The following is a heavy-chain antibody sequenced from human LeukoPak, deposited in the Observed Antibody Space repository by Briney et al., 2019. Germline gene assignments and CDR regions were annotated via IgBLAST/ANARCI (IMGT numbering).Heavy chain of an antibody. J-gene: IGHJ4*02. D-gene: IGHD2-21*01. V-gene: IGHV3-7*01. CDR1: GITFSNSW. Sequence: GGSLRLSCTTSGITFSNSWMSWVRQAPGKGLEWVATIRPDGSEGYYADSVRGRFTISRDNSKNSFCLQMSSLRAEDTGVFYCARDVAYSAFDYWGQGTLVTVSS. CDR3: ARDVAYSAFDY. CDR2: IRPDGSEG.